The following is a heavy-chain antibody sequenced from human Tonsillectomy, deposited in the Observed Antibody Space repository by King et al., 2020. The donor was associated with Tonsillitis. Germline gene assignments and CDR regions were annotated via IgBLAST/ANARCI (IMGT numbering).Heavy chain of an antibody. J-gene: IGHJ6*03. CDR2: TYYRSKWYN. Sequence: VQLQQSGPGLVKPSQTLSLTCAISGDSVSSNSAACNWIRHSPSRGLGWLGRTYYRSKWYNDYAVSVKSRKTINPATSKNQFSLQLNSVTPEDTAVYYCAIGQDIVETNIYYYYMDVWGKGTTVTVSS. CDR3: AIGQDIVETNIYYYYMDV. V-gene: IGHV6-1*01. D-gene: IGHD5-12*01. CDR1: GDSVSSNSAA.